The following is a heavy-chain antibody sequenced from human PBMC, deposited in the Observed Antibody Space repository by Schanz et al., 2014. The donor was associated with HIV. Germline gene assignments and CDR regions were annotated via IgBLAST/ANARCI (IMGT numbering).Heavy chain of an antibody. CDR3: VRGAIWEWDQPDFDS. D-gene: IGHD2-15*01. J-gene: IGHJ4*02. V-gene: IGHV3-74*02. Sequence: VQLVESGGGVVQPGRSLRLSCVASGFTFGTRWMYWVRQGPGKGLAWVSYITPDGSVTYADSVKGRFTASRDSSKNTLYLQMNSLRPEDTAVYYCVRGAIWEWDQPDFDSWGQGTLVSVSS. CDR1: GFTFGTRW. CDR2: ITPDGSVT.